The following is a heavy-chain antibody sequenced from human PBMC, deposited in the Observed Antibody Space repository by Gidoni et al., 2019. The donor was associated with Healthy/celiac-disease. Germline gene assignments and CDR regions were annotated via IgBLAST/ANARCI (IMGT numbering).Heavy chain of an antibody. CDR3: AREGGYCGGDCYLNWFDP. CDR2: ISSSSSTI. CDR1: GFPSSSYS. J-gene: IGHJ5*02. D-gene: IGHD2-21*02. Sequence: EVQLVESGGALVQPGGSLTLPCAASGFPSSSYSMNWVRQAPGKGLGGVSYISSSSSTIYYADSVKGRFTISRDNAKNSLYLQMNSLRDEDTAVYYCAREGGYCGGDCYLNWFDPWGQGTLVTVSS. V-gene: IGHV3-48*02.